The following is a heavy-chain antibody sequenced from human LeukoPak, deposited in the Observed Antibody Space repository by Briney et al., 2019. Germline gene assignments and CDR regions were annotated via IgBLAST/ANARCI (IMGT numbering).Heavy chain of an antibody. CDR3: ARALRAGTKGDFDY. V-gene: IGHV1-69*04. J-gene: IGHJ4*02. CDR2: IIPILGIA. CDR1: GGTFSRYV. Sequence: SVKVSCKSSGGTFSRYVISWVRQAPGQGLEWMGRIIPILGIANYAQKFQGRVTITADKSTSTAYMELSSLRSEDTAVYYCARALRAGTKGDFDYWGQGTLVTVSS. D-gene: IGHD1/OR15-1a*01.